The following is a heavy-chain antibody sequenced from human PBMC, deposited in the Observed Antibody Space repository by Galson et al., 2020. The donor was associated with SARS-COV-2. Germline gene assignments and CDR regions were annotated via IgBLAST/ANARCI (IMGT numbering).Heavy chain of an antibody. CDR3: ARDRGGTDDFWRGYFTYYGMDV. J-gene: IGHJ6*02. V-gene: IGHV3-23*01. D-gene: IGHD3-3*01. Sequence: GESLKHSCAASGFTFNSYTMNWVRQAPGKGLEWVPAISGSATGTYYATSVKGRFTIPRDNLKNTVYLQMNGLRAEDTAVYYCARDRGGTDDFWRGYFTYYGMDVWGQGTTVTVSS. CDR2: ISGSATGT. CDR1: GFTFNSYT.